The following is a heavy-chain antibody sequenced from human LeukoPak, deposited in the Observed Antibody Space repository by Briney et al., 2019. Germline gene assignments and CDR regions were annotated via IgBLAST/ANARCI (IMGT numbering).Heavy chain of an antibody. CDR2: IYYTGST. CDR1: GGSISSSSYY. J-gene: IGHJ4*02. CDR3: ARLSSGWYGGFIDC. Sequence: SETLSLTCTVSGGSISSSSYYWGWIRQPPGKGLEWIGSIYYTGSTYYNPSLKSRVTISVDTSKNQFSLKLRSVTAADTAVYYCARLSSGWYGGFIDCWGQGTLVTVSS. V-gene: IGHV4-39*01. D-gene: IGHD6-19*01.